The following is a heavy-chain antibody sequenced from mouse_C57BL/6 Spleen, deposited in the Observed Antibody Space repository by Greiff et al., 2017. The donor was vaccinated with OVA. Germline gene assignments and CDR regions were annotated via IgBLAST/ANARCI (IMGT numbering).Heavy chain of an antibody. CDR2: IDPSDSYT. Sequence: VQLQQPGAELVRPGTSVKLSCKASGYTFTSYWMHWVKQRPGQGLEWIGEIDPSDSYTNYNQKFKGKATLTVDTSSSTAYMQLSSLTSEDSAVYYCARYITSADDWGQGTTLTVSS. D-gene: IGHD1-1*01. J-gene: IGHJ2*01. V-gene: IGHV1-59*01. CDR3: ARYITSADD. CDR1: GYTFTSYW.